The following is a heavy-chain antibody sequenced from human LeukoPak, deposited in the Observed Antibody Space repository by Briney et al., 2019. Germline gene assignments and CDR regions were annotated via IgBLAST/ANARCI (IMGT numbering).Heavy chain of an antibody. Sequence: GGSLRLSCAASGFTFSSYAMSWVRQAPGKGLEWVSAISGSGGSTYYADSVKGRFTISRDNSKNTLYLQMNSPRAKDTAVYYCAKQESDSSSWYVGDYWGQGTLVTVSS. D-gene: IGHD6-13*01. CDR1: GFTFSSYA. J-gene: IGHJ4*02. CDR2: ISGSGGST. V-gene: IGHV3-23*01. CDR3: AKQESDSSSWYVGDY.